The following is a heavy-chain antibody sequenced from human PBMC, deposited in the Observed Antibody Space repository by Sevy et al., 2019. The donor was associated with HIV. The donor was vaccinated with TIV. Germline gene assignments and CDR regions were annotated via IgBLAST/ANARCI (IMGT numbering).Heavy chain of an antibody. V-gene: IGHV3-30-3*01. CDR2: ISYDGSNK. CDR1: GFTFSSYA. Sequence: GGSLRLSCAASGFTFSSYAIHWVRQAPGKGLEWVAVISYDGSNKYYADSVKGRFTISRDNSKNTLYLQMNSLRAEDTAVYYCARDHSSGWDYWGQGTLVTVSS. CDR3: ARDHSSGWDY. J-gene: IGHJ4*02. D-gene: IGHD3-22*01.